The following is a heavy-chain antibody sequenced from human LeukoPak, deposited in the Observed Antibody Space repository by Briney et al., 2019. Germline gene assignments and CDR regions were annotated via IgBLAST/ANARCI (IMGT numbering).Heavy chain of an antibody. CDR3: ARVGTYGSGSYLSWLDY. D-gene: IGHD3-10*01. V-gene: IGHV4-59*01. J-gene: IGHJ4*02. CDR2: IYYSGST. Sequence: SETLSLTCTVSGGSISSYYWSWIRQPPGKGLEWIGYIYYSGSTNYNPSLKSRVTISVDTSKNQSSLKLSSVTAADTAVYYCARVGTYGSGSYLSWLDYWGQGTLVTVSS. CDR1: GGSISSYY.